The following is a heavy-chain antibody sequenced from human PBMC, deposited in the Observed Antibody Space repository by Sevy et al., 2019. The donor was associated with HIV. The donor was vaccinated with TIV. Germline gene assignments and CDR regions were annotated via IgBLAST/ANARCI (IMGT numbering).Heavy chain of an antibody. Sequence: ASVKVSCKAAGYNFTSYYIHWVRQAPGQGLEWMGIITPSGDTTTYPQKFQGRVTMTSDTSTSTVYMELSSLGYDDTAVYYCTRVRSFGFEYWGQGTLVTVSS. J-gene: IGHJ4*02. V-gene: IGHV1-46*01. CDR1: GYNFTSYY. D-gene: IGHD3-16*01. CDR3: TRVRSFGFEY. CDR2: ITPSGDTT.